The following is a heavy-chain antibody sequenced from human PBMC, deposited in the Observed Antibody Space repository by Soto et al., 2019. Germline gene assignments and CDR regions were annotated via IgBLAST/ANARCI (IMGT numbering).Heavy chain of an antibody. J-gene: IGHJ3*02. Sequence: GGSLRLSCAASGFTFSSYSMNWVRQAPGKGLEWVSSISSSSSYIYYADSVKGRFTISRDKAKNSLYLQMNSLRAEDTAVYYCVVSGTTRAFDIWGQGTMVTVSS. D-gene: IGHD1-20*01. V-gene: IGHV3-21*01. CDR1: GFTFSSYS. CDR3: VVSGTTRAFDI. CDR2: ISSSSSYI.